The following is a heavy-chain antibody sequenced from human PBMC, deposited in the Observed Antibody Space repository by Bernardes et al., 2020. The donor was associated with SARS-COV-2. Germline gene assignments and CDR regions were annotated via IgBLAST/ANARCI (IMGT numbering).Heavy chain of an antibody. D-gene: IGHD6-13*01. CDR3: TTLPFISSTRAVDY. V-gene: IGHV3-15*01. CDR1: GFTFRNAW. CDR2: IKSKTDGGTT. Sequence: GGSLRLSCAASGFTFRNAWMSWVRQAPGKGLEWVGRIKSKTDGGTTDYAAPVKGRFTISRDDSKNTLYLQMNSLKTEDTAVYYCTTLPFISSTRAVDYWGQGTLVTVSS. J-gene: IGHJ4*02.